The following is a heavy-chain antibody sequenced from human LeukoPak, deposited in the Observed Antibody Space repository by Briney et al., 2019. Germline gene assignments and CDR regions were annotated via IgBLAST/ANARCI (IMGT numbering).Heavy chain of an antibody. J-gene: IGHJ4*02. CDR2: IWHDGRTK. Sequence: RSLRLSCAASGFTFSNYGMHWVRQAPGKGLEWVADIWHDGRTKDYGDSVKGRFTISRDNSKNTVYLQMNSLRAEDTAVYYCARDPNYYGSGTMKVGFDNWGQGTLVTVSS. CDR3: ARDPNYYGSGTMKVGFDN. CDR1: GFTFSNYG. D-gene: IGHD3-10*01. V-gene: IGHV3-33*01.